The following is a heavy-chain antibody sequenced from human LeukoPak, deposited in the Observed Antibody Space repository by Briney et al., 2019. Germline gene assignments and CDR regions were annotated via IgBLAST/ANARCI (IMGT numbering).Heavy chain of an antibody. J-gene: IGHJ4*02. CDR1: GFTFSSYG. Sequence: GRSLRLSCAASGFTFSSYGMHWVHQAPGKGLEWVAVIWYDGSNKYYADSVKGRFTISRDNSKNTLYLQMNSLRAEDTAVYYCARTPITVEYSSSSNIYFDYWGQGTLVTVSS. CDR2: IWYDGSNK. V-gene: IGHV3-33*01. D-gene: IGHD6-6*01. CDR3: ARTPITVEYSSSSNIYFDY.